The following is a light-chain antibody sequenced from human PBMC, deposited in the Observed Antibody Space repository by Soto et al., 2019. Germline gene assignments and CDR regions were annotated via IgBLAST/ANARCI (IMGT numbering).Light chain of an antibody. Sequence: EIVLTQSPGTLSLSPGERATLSCRASQSVSSSYLAWYQQKPGQAPRLLIYGASSRAPGIPDRFSGSGSGTDFTHTISRLEPEDFAVYYCQQYGSSPPITFGQGTRLEIK. CDR1: QSVSSSY. CDR3: QQYGSSPPIT. CDR2: GAS. V-gene: IGKV3-20*01. J-gene: IGKJ5*01.